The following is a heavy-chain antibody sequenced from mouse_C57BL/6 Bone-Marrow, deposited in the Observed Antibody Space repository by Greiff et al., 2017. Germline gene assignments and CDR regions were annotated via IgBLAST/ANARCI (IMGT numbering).Heavy chain of an antibody. Sequence: QVQLQQPGAELVKPGASVKLSCKASGYTFTSYWMHWVKQRPGQGLEWIGMIHPSDSDTNYNQKFKGKATLTVDKSSSTAYMQLSSLTSEDSAVYYCAATAQATYAMDYWGQGTSVTVSS. CDR2: IHPSDSDT. D-gene: IGHD3-2*02. V-gene: IGHV1-74*01. CDR3: AATAQATYAMDY. J-gene: IGHJ4*01. CDR1: GYTFTSYW.